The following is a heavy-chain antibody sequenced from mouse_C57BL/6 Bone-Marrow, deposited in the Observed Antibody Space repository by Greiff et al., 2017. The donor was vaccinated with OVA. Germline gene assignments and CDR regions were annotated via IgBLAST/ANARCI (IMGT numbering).Heavy chain of an antibody. CDR1: GYTFTDYN. J-gene: IGHJ1*03. Sequence: VQLQQSGPELVKPGASVKIPCKASGYTFTDYNMDWVKQSHGKSLEWIGDINPNNGGTIYNQKFKGKATLTVDKSYSTAYMELRSLTSEDTAVYYCAREGQYFDVWGTGTTVTVSS. CDR3: AREGQYFDV. CDR2: INPNNGGT. V-gene: IGHV1-18*01. D-gene: IGHD3-3*01.